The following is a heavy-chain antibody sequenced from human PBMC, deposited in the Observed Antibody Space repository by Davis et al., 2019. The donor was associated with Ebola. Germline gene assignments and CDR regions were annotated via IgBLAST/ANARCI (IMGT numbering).Heavy chain of an antibody. CDR1: GYTFTSYA. CDR3: ARAITMVRPNNWFDP. J-gene: IGHJ5*02. V-gene: IGHV1-3*01. CDR2: INAGNGNT. Sequence: ASVKVSCKASGYTFTSYAMHWVRQAPGQRLEWMGWINAGNGNTKYSQKFQGRVTITTDTSTSTAYMELRSLRSDDTAVYYCARAITMVRPNNWFDPWGQGTLVTVSS. D-gene: IGHD3-10*01.